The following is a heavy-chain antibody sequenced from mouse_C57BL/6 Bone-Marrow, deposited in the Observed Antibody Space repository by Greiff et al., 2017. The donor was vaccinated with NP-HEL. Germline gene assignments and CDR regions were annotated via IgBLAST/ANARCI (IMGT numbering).Heavy chain of an antibody. J-gene: IGHJ4*01. Sequence: EVHLVESGGDLVKPGGSLKLSCAASGFTFSSYGMSWVRQTPDKRLEWVATISSGGSYTYYPDSVKGRFTISRDNAKNTLDLQMSSLKSEDTAMYYCARRGREMDFWGQGTSVTVSS. CDR1: GFTFSSYG. CDR3: ARRGREMDF. V-gene: IGHV5-6*01. CDR2: ISSGGSYT. D-gene: IGHD3-3*01.